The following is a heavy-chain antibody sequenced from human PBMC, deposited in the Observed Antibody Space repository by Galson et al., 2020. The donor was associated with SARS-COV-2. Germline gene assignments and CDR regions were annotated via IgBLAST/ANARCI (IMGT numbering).Heavy chain of an antibody. J-gene: IGHJ4*02. V-gene: IGHV3-21*01. CDR2: ISSRSSYI. D-gene: IGHD6-13*01. Sequence: TGGSLRLSCAASGFTFSTYSMNWVRQAPGKGLEWVSSISSRSSYIYYADSVKGRFTISRDNAKHSLYLQMNSLRAEDTAVYYCAREGQHLVLDYWGQGTLVTVSS. CDR1: GFTFSTYS. CDR3: AREGQHLVLDY.